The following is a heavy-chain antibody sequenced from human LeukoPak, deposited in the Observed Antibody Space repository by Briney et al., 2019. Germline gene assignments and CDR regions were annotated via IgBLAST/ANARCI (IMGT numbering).Heavy chain of an antibody. V-gene: IGHV3-30*02. D-gene: IGHD2-8*01. CDR1: AFTFSSYG. CDR2: IQYDRTNE. J-gene: IGHJ6*03. Sequence: GGSLRLSCAASAFTFSSYGMHWVRQAPGKGLEWVAYIQYDRTNEQYAHSVKGRFRISRDNSNDILYLQMNSLRTEDTAVYYCAKDRCSNGIGCYYYYMEVWGKGTTVTISS. CDR3: AKDRCSNGIGCYYYYMEV.